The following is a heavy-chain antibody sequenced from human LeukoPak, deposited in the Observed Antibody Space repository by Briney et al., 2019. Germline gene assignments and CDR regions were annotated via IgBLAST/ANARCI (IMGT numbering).Heavy chain of an antibody. CDR2: ISYDGSNK. Sequence: PGGSLRLSCAASGFTFSSYGMHWVRQAPGKGLEWVAVISYDGSNKYYADSVKGRFTISRDNSKNTLYLQMNSLRAEDTAVYYWAKSLFHGWSCYYQPLDYWGQGTLVTVSS. D-gene: IGHD3-3*01. V-gene: IGHV3-30*18. CDR3: AKSLFHGWSCYYQPLDY. J-gene: IGHJ4*02. CDR1: GFTFSSYG.